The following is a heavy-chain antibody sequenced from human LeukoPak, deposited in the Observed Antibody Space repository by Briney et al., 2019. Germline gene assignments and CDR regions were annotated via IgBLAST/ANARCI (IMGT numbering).Heavy chain of an antibody. Sequence: PSETLSLTCTVSDGSITRSSYYWGWIRQTPGEGLDWIVSIYYTGIAYYNPSLQGRVTMSVYTSKNQFSLKLNSVTVADTAVYYCARGPILYSGYDGGSWFDPWGQGTLVTVSS. J-gene: IGHJ5*02. D-gene: IGHD5-12*01. CDR1: DGSITRSSYY. CDR2: IYYTGIA. V-gene: IGHV4-39*01. CDR3: ARGPILYSGYDGGSWFDP.